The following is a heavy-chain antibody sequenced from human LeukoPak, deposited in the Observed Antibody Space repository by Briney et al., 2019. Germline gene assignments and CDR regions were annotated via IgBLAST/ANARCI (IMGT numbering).Heavy chain of an antibody. V-gene: IGHV3-48*03. CDR2: ISSSGSTI. CDR3: ARDRRAPSYYGSGSYSTIYYYYYMDV. D-gene: IGHD3-10*01. CDR1: GFTFSSYE. Sequence: PGGSLRLSCAASGFTFSSYEMNWVRQAPGKGLEWVSYISSSGSTIYYADSVKGRFTISRDNAKNSLYLQMNSLRAEDTAVYYCARDRRAPSYYGSGSYSTIYYYYYMDVWGKGTTVTVSS. J-gene: IGHJ6*03.